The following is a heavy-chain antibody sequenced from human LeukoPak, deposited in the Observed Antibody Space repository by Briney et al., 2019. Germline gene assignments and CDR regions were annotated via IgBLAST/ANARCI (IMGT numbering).Heavy chain of an antibody. Sequence: SQSLSLTCTVSGGSISSGDYYWSWIRQPAGKGLEWIGRISASGSSNYHTSLKSRLTISIDTSKNHSSLMLSSVTATDTAVYSCAREFDSWGQGTLVTVSS. CDR3: AREFDS. J-gene: IGHJ4*02. CDR1: GGSISSGDYY. CDR2: ISASGSS. V-gene: IGHV4-61*02.